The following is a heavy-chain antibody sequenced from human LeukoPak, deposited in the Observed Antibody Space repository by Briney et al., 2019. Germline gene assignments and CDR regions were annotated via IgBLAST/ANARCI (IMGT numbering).Heavy chain of an antibody. CDR1: PFTSSGHW. Sequence: GGSLRLSCAASPFTSSGHWMSWVRPAPGKGLEWVANIKEDGSEKYYVDSVKGRFSISRDNAKDLLYLQINSLRDEDTAVYYCARNSFAELFLLGSAYGMDVWGQGTTVTVSS. D-gene: IGHD3-10*01. V-gene: IGHV3-7*01. CDR3: ARNSFAELFLLGSAYGMDV. CDR2: IKEDGSEK. J-gene: IGHJ6*02.